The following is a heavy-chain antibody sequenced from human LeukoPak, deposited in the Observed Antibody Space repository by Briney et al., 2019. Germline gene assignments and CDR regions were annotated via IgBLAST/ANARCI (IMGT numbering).Heavy chain of an antibody. Sequence: GGSLRLSCAASGFTFSSYAMSWVRQAPGKGLEWVSAISGSGGTTYYADSVKGRFTISRDNSKNTLYLQMNNLRAEDTAVYYCAGRYCSSTSCFYYCYYMDVWGKGTTVTVSS. CDR3: AGRYCSSTSCFYYCYYMDV. V-gene: IGHV3-23*01. D-gene: IGHD2-2*01. J-gene: IGHJ6*03. CDR1: GFTFSSYA. CDR2: ISGSGGTT.